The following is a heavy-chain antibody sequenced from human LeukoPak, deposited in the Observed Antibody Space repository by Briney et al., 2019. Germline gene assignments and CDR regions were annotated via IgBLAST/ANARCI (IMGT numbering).Heavy chain of an antibody. J-gene: IGHJ4*02. D-gene: IGHD2/OR15-2a*01. Sequence: VASMKVSCKASGYTFANYYIHWVRQAPGQGLEWMGRINPNSGDTNSAQRFHGRVTMTRDTSISTAYMELSRLTSDDTAVYFCAREDQRISSGVYWGQGTLVTVSS. CDR1: GYTFANYY. CDR2: INPNSGDT. V-gene: IGHV1-2*06. CDR3: AREDQRISSGVY.